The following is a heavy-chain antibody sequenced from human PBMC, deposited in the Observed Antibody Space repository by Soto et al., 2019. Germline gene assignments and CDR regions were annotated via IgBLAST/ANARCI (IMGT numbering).Heavy chain of an antibody. D-gene: IGHD2-21*02. Sequence: GESLKISCKGSGYSFTSYWIGWVRQMPGKGLEWMGIIYPGDSDTRYSPSFQGQVTISADKSISTAYLQWSSLKASDTAMYYCARTLAYCGGDCYPHDAFDIWGQGTMVTVSS. J-gene: IGHJ3*02. V-gene: IGHV5-51*01. CDR1: GYSFTSYW. CDR3: ARTLAYCGGDCYPHDAFDI. CDR2: IYPGDSDT.